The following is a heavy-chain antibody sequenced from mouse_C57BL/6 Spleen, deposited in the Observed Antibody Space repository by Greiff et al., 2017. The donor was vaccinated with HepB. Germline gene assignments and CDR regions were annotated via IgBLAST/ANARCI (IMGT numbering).Heavy chain of an antibody. CDR1: GYTFTDYN. CDR3: AREDLLKYWYFDV. D-gene: IGHD2-1*01. Sequence: DVQLQESGPELVKPGASVKMSCKASGYTFTDYNMHWVKQSHGKSLEWIGYINPNNGGTSYNQKFKGKATLTVNKSSSTAYMELRSLTSEDSAVYYCAREDLLKYWYFDVWGTGTTVTVSS. J-gene: IGHJ1*03. CDR2: INPNNGGT. V-gene: IGHV1-22*01.